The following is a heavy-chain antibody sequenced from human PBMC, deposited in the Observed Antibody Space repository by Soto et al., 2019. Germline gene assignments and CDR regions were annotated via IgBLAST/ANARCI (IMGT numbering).Heavy chain of an antibody. V-gene: IGHV1-18*04. Sequence: GASVKVSCKASGYTFTSYGTSWVRQAPGQGREWMGWISAYNGNTNYAQKLQGRVTMTTDTSTSTAYMELRSLRSDDTAVYYCARGPLYSSGGDYYYYGMDVWGQGXTVTAP. J-gene: IGHJ6*02. D-gene: IGHD6-19*01. CDR3: ARGPLYSSGGDYYYYGMDV. CDR1: GYTFTSYG. CDR2: ISAYNGNT.